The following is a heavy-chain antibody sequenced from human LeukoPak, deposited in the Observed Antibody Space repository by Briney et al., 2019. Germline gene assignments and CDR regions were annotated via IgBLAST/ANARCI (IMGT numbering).Heavy chain of an antibody. CDR2: ISSNGGST. Sequence: GGSLRLSCSASGFXFSAYAIHWVRQAPGKGLEYVSGISSNGGSTYYADSVKGRFIISRDNSKNTLYLQMSSLRAEDTAVCYCVRSYYYDSSGHGFDYWGQGTLVTVSS. CDR3: VRSYYYDSSGHGFDY. D-gene: IGHD3-22*01. V-gene: IGHV3-64D*06. CDR1: GFXFSAYA. J-gene: IGHJ4*02.